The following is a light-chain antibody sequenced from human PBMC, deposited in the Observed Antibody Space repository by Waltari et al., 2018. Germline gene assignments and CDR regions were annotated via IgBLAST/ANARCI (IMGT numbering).Light chain of an antibody. J-gene: IGKJ1*01. CDR2: DTS. CDR1: QSVSGSY. V-gene: IGKV3-20*01. Sequence: EIVLTQSPGTLSLSPGERATLSCRASQSVSGSYLAWYQQKPGQAPRLLIYDTSSRATGIPDRFSGSGSGTDFTLTISRLEPEDFAVYHCQQYYISPWTFGQGTKVEIK. CDR3: QQYYISPWT.